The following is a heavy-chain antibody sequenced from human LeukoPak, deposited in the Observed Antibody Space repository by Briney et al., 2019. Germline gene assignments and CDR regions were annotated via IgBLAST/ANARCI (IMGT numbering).Heavy chain of an antibody. CDR1: GFTFSSYS. J-gene: IGHJ4*02. V-gene: IGHV3-74*01. D-gene: IGHD3-9*01. CDR3: VRSYRDLTGYYNHFDY. Sequence: GGSLRLSCAASGFTFSSYSMNWVRQDPGKGLVWVSRINSEGTSTSFADSVKGRFTVSRDNAKNTLYLQMNSLRPEDTAVYYCVRSYRDLTGYYNHFDYWGQGNLVTVSS. CDR2: INSEGTST.